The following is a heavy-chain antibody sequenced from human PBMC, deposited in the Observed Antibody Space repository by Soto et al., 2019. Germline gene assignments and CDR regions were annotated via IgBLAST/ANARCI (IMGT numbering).Heavy chain of an antibody. J-gene: IGHJ5*02. CDR3: ARAVGRFGGLFWFDP. V-gene: IGHV1-46*01. Sequence: QAQLVQSGAEVKKPGASVKVSCKASGYTFTSYNIHWVRQAPGQGLEWVGMINPRGFFTTYAQKFRGRVTMTGDTSTSVVYVELTNPRSEDTAVYYCARAVGRFGGLFWFDPWGQGTLVSVSS. CDR2: INPRGFFT. D-gene: IGHD3-10*01. CDR1: GYTFTSYN.